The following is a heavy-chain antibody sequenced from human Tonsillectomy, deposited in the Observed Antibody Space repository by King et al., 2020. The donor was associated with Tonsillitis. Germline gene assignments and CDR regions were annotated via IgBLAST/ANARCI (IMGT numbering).Heavy chain of an antibody. CDR1: GYSFNIYW. J-gene: IGHJ4*02. Sequence: VQLVQSGPEVKKPGETLKISCQGFGYSFNIYWIGWVRQMPGKGLEWMAPIYPGDSDTRYSPSFQGQVTISADKSTNTAYLQWSSLKASDTGMYYCARQRYGTGSYADYWGQGALITVSS. CDR2: IYPGDSDT. V-gene: IGHV5-51*01. D-gene: IGHD3-10*01. CDR3: ARQRYGTGSYADY.